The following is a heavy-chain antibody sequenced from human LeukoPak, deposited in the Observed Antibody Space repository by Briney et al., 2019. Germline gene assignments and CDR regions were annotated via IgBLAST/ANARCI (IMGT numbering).Heavy chain of an antibody. CDR2: VNPSGGST. Sequence: ASVKVSCKASGYTFTSNYIHWVRQAPGQGLEWMGLVNPSGGSTTYAQMFQGRVTTTRDTSTSTVYLELSSLRSEDTAVYYCAKGGVAGTFDYWGQGTQVTVSS. CDR3: AKGGVAGTFDY. V-gene: IGHV1-46*01. D-gene: IGHD6-19*01. J-gene: IGHJ4*02. CDR1: GYTFTSNY.